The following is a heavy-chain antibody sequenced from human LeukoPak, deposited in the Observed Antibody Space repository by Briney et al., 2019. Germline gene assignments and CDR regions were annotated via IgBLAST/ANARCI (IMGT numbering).Heavy chain of an antibody. CDR1: GFTFSSYS. CDR2: ISSSSSYI. D-gene: IGHD3-22*01. Sequence: GGSLRLSCAASGFTFSSYSMNWVRQAPGKGLEWVSSISSSSSYIYYADSVKGRFTISRDNAKNSLYLQMNSLRAEDTAVYYCARSAYRYDSSGYSYYYYYGMDVWGQGTTATVSS. V-gene: IGHV3-21*01. CDR3: ARSAYRYDSSGYSYYYYYGMDV. J-gene: IGHJ6*02.